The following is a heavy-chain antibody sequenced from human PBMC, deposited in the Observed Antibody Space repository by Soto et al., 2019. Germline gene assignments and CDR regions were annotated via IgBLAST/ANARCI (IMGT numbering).Heavy chain of an antibody. CDR3: ARGRAVGA. CDR2: INHSGST. CDR1: GGPFSGYY. V-gene: IGHV4-34*01. Sequence: QVQLQQWGAGLLKPSETLSLTCAVYGGPFSGYYWSWIRQPPGKGLEWIGEINHSGSTNYNPSLKSRVTISVDTSKNQFSLKLSSVTAADTAVYYCARGRAVGAWGQGTLVTVSS. J-gene: IGHJ5*02.